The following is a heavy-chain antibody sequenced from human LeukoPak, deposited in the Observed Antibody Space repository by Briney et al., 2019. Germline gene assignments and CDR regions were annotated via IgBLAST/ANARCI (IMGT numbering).Heavy chain of an antibody. CDR2: IYTSGST. J-gene: IGHJ4*02. D-gene: IGHD3-10*01. Sequence: SETLSLTCTVSGGSISSGSYYWSWIRQPAGKGLEWIGRIYTSGSTNYNPSLKSRVTISVDTSKNQFSLKLSSVTAADTAVYYCARDRFGFGELHDYWGQGTLVTVSS. CDR1: GGSISSGSYY. V-gene: IGHV4-61*02. CDR3: ARDRFGFGELHDY.